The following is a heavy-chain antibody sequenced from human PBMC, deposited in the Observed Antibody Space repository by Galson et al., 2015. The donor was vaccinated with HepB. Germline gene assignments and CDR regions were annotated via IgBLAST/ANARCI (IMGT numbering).Heavy chain of an antibody. CDR3: AKSLGTGAARGLDV. CDR1: GFTLSSYA. J-gene: IGHJ6*02. Sequence: SLRLSCAASGFTLSSYAISWVRQAPGKGLEWVSTISGGGDGTYYADSVKGRLTVSRDNAKNTLSLQMNSLRDEDTAVYYCAKSLGTGAARGLDVWGQGTTVTVSS. D-gene: IGHD2-8*02. CDR2: ISGGGDGT. V-gene: IGHV3-23*01.